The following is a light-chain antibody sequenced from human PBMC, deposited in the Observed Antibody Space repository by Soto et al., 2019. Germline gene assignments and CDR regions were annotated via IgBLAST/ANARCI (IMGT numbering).Light chain of an antibody. CDR3: QQYNDNWT. CDR2: KAS. V-gene: IGKV1-5*03. J-gene: IGKJ1*01. Sequence: DIQMTQSPSTLSASVGDRVTITCRASQSISSWLAWYQQKPGTAPKLLIYKASTLQSGVPSRFSGRGFGTDFTLTITSPQPDESATYYCQQYNDNWTFGQGTKV. CDR1: QSISSW.